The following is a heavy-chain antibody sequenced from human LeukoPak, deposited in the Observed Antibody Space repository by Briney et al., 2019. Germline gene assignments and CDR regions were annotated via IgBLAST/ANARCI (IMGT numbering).Heavy chain of an antibody. D-gene: IGHD3-22*01. CDR2: TYYRSKWYN. CDR1: GDSVSSNSAA. Sequence: SQTLSLTCAISGDSVSSNSAAWNWIRQSPSRGLEWLGRTYYRSKWYNDYAVSVKSRITINPDTSKNQFSLQLNSVTPEDTAVYYCARDGPYYYDSSGYPGDCYYYGMDVWGQGTTVTVSS. J-gene: IGHJ6*02. CDR3: ARDGPYYYDSSGYPGDCYYYGMDV. V-gene: IGHV6-1*01.